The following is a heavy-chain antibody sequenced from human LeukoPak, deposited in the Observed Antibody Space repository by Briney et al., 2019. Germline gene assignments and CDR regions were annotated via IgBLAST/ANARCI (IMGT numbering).Heavy chain of an antibody. Sequence: GGSLTLSCAVSGFTSSNAWMSWVRQAPGKGLEWVGRIKSKTDGGTRDYAAPVKGRFTISRDDSKNTLYLQMNSLKTEDTAVYYCTTFDYAAFLIWGQGTMVTVSS. CDR1: GFTSSNAW. D-gene: IGHD4/OR15-4a*01. V-gene: IGHV3-15*01. J-gene: IGHJ3*02. CDR3: TTFDYAAFLI. CDR2: IKSKTDGGTR.